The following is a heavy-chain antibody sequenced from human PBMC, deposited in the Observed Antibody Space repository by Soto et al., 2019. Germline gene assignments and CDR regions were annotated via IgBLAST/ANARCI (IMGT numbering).Heavy chain of an antibody. Sequence: GASVKVSCKASGYTFTNYYLHWVRQAPGQGLEWIGIINPSSGSTTYAQKSQGRVTMTRDTSTSTVYMELSSLRSEDTAVHYCAREMGSSSSDDAFDLWGQGTMVTVSS. CDR3: AREMGSSSSDDAFDL. V-gene: IGHV1-46*01. CDR2: INPSSGST. CDR1: GYTFTNYY. D-gene: IGHD6-6*01. J-gene: IGHJ3*01.